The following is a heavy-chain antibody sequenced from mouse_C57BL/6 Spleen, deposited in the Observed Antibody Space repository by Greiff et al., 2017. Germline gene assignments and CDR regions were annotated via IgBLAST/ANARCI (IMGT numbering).Heavy chain of an antibody. V-gene: IGHV5-16*01. CDR3: ASEGGDY. CDR1: GFTFSDYY. Sequence: EVQLVESEGGLVQPGSSLKLSCTASGFTFSDYYMAWVRQVPEKGLEWVANITSDGSSTYYLDSLKSRFIISRDNAKNILYMQMSSLKSEDTATYYCASEGGDYWGQGTSVTVSS. J-gene: IGHJ4*01. CDR2: ITSDGSST.